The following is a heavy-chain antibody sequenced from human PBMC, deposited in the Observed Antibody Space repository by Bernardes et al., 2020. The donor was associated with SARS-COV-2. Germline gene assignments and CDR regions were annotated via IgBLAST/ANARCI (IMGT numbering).Heavy chain of an antibody. CDR1: GYTFTSYD. D-gene: IGHD3-22*01. V-gene: IGHV1-8*01. CDR3: ARMYYYEDSVNPNWFDP. Sequence: ASAKVSCQSSGYTFTSYDINWVRQAPGQGLGWMGWTNPNRRDTRHPQKFQGRVTLARDTPISTAYMELRSLRSEDTAVYYCARMYYYEDSVNPNWFDPWGQGTLVTVSS. CDR2: TNPNRRDT. J-gene: IGHJ5*02.